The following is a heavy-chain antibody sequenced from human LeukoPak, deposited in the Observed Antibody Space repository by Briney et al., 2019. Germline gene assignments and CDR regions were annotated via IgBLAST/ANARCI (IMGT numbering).Heavy chain of an antibody. CDR3: ARGLGSYDSSELTWPMISS. D-gene: IGHD3-22*01. CDR2: MNPNSGDT. J-gene: IGHJ5*02. V-gene: IGHV1-8*01. CDR1: GYTFTNYE. Sequence: ASVKVSCKASGYTFTNYEINWVRQATGHGLEWMGWMNPNSGDTAYAQKFQGRITMTRSTSITTAYMELSGLRSEDTAVYYCARGLGSYDSSELTWPMISSWGQGTQVTVSS.